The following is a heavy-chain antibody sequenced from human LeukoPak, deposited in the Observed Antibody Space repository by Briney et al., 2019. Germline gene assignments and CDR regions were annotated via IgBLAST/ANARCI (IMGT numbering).Heavy chain of an antibody. Sequence: PGGSLRLSCTTSGFNFVAYWMGWVRQAPGKGLEWVANIKQDGSEKYYVDSVKGRFTISRDNAKNSLYLQMNSLRAEDTAVYYCARVGYYDILTGYYIGAFDIWGQGTMVTVSS. CDR3: ARVGYYDILTGYYIGAFDI. CDR1: GFNFVAYW. D-gene: IGHD3-9*01. CDR2: IKQDGSEK. V-gene: IGHV3-7*01. J-gene: IGHJ3*02.